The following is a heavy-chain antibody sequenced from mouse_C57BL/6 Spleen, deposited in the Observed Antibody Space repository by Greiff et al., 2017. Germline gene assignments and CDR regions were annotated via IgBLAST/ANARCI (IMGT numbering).Heavy chain of an antibody. Sequence: VQLQQSGAELVKPGASVKLSCKASGYTFTSYWMHWVKPRPGQGLEWIGMIHPNRGSTNYNEKFKSKATLTVDKSSSTAYMQLSSLTSEDSAVYYCARRTVGPMDYWGQGTSVTVSS. J-gene: IGHJ4*01. CDR1: GYTFTSYW. CDR2: IHPNRGST. V-gene: IGHV1-64*01. D-gene: IGHD1-1*01. CDR3: ARRTVGPMDY.